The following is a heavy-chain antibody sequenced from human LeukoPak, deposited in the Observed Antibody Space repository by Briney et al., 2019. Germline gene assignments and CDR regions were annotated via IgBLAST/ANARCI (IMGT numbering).Heavy chain of an antibody. J-gene: IGHJ1*01. V-gene: IGHV3-74*01. D-gene: IGHD6-19*01. CDR1: GFTFSSYW. Sequence: PGGSLRVSCAASGFTFSSYWMHWARQAPGKGLVWVSRINSDGSSTSYADSVKGRFTISRDNAKNTLYLQMNSLRAEDTAVYYCARAGEQWLASAEYFQHWGQGTLVTVSS. CDR2: INSDGSST. CDR3: ARAGEQWLASAEYFQH.